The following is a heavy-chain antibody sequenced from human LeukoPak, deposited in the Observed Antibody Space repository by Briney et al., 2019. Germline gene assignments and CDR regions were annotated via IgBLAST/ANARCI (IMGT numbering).Heavy chain of an antibody. V-gene: IGHV4-61*01. CDR3: ARDFFGYYFDY. Sequence: SETLSLTCTVSGGSVSSGSYYWSWIRQPPGKGLEWIGYIYYSGSTNYNPSLKSRVTISVDTSKNQFSLKLSSVTAADTAAYYCARDFFGYYFDYWGQGTLVTVSS. J-gene: IGHJ4*02. CDR1: GGSVSSGSYY. D-gene: IGHD3-10*01. CDR2: IYYSGST.